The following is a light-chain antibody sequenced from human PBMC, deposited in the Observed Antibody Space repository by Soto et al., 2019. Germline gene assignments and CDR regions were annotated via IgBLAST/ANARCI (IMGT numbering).Light chain of an antibody. Sequence: QSVLTQPPSASGTPGQRVTISCSGSSSNIGSNSVNWYQQLTGTAPKLLMYSSNQRPSGVPDRFSGSKSGTSASLAISGLQSEAEADYYCAAWDDSLNGLVFGGGTKLTVL. CDR2: SSN. CDR1: SSNIGSNS. V-gene: IGLV1-44*01. CDR3: AAWDDSLNGLV. J-gene: IGLJ2*01.